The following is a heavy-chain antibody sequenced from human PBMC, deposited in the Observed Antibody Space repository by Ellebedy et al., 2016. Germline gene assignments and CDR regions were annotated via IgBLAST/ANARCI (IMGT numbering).Heavy chain of an antibody. CDR1: GGSISSYY. Sequence: SETLSLTCTVSGGSISSYYWSWIRQSPGKGLEWIGYIYYSGSTNYNPSLKSRVTISVDTSKNQFSLKQSSVTAADTAVYYCARIRAAAGMAHFDNWGQGTLVTVSS. D-gene: IGHD6-13*01. CDR2: IYYSGST. V-gene: IGHV4-59*01. J-gene: IGHJ4*02. CDR3: ARIRAAAGMAHFDN.